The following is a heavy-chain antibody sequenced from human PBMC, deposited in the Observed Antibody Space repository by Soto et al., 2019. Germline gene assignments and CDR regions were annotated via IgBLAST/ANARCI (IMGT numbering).Heavy chain of an antibody. CDR2: IYYSENT. CDR3: ATHPPYGPLDH. V-gene: IGHV4-39*01. CDR1: GGSISSSSNH. Sequence: QLQLQESGPGLVKPSETLSLTCTVSGGSISSSSNHWGWIRQPPGKGLEWIGNIYYSENTYYNPSRKSRVTISGDTSKNQFSLRLTSVTAADTAVYYCATHPPYGPLDHWGQGTLVTVSS. J-gene: IGHJ4*02. D-gene: IGHD4-17*01.